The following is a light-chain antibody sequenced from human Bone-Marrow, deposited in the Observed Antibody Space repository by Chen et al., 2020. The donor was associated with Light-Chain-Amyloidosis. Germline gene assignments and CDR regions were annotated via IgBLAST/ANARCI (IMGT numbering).Light chain of an antibody. CDR1: QSILYSSNNKTY. CDR3: HRYFSTPPT. V-gene: IGKV4-1*01. CDR2: WAS. J-gene: IGKJ1*01. Sequence: DIVMTQSPDSLAVSLGERATINCRSSQSILYSSNNKTYLAWYQQKPGQPPKMLIYWASTRESGVPDRFSGGESETDFTLTISSLQAEDVAVYYCHRYFSTPPTFGQGTKVEVK.